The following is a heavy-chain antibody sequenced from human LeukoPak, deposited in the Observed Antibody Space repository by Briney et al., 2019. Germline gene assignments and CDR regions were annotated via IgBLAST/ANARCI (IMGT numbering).Heavy chain of an antibody. J-gene: IGHJ3*02. CDR3: ARDLSYSSSSGGAFDI. Sequence: GGSLRLSCAASGFTFSSYSMNWVRQAPGKGLEWVSSISSSSSYIYYADSVKGRFTISRDNAKNSLYLQMNSLRAEDTAVYYCARDLSYSSSSGGAFDIWGQGPMVTVSS. CDR2: ISSSSSYI. CDR1: GFTFSSYS. D-gene: IGHD6-6*01. V-gene: IGHV3-21*01.